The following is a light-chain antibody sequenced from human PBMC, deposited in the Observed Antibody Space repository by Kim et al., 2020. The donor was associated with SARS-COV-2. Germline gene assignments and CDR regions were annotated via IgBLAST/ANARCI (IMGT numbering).Light chain of an antibody. CDR2: EDN. CDR3: QSYDGSNQV. V-gene: IGLV6-57*03. CDR1: SGSIASNY. J-gene: IGLJ3*02. Sequence: TTVTISCTRSSGSIASNYVQWYQQHPGSAPTTVIYEDNQRPSGVPDRFSGSIDSSSNSASLTISGLKTEDEADYSCQSYDGSNQVFGGGTQLTVL.